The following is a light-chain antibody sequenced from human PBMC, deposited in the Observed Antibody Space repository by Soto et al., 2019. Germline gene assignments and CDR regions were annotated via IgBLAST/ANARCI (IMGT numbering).Light chain of an antibody. J-gene: IGLJ2*01. CDR3: SSYTSTTNVV. V-gene: IGLV2-14*01. CDR1: GSDVGGYNY. CDR2: DVS. Sequence: QSALTQPASVSGSPGQSITISCTGTGSDVGGYNYVSWYQQYPGKAPKLMIYDVSNRPSGVSNRFSGSKSGNTASLTISGLQAEDEADYYCSSYTSTTNVVFGGGTKLTVL.